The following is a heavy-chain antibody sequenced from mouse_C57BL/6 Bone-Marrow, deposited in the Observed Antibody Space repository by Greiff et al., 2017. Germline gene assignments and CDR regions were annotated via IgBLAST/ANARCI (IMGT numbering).Heavy chain of an antibody. J-gene: IGHJ2*01. D-gene: IGHD1-1*01. CDR2: IDPDTGGT. Sequence: QVQLQQSGAELVRPGASVTLSCKASGYTFTDYEMHWVKQTPVHGLEWIGAIDPDTGGTAYNQKFKGKAILTADKSSSTAYMELRRLTSEDSAVYYCARGGNSGRNFDSWGQGTTLTVSS. V-gene: IGHV1-15*01. CDR1: GYTFTDYE. CDR3: ARGGNSGRNFDS.